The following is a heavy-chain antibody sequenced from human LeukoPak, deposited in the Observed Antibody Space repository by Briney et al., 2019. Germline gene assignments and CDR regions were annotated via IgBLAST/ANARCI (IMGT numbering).Heavy chain of an antibody. CDR3: ARQYSGSYSGGFDP. J-gene: IGHJ5*02. V-gene: IGHV4-59*01. D-gene: IGHD1-26*01. CDR2: IFYSRST. Sequence: SETLSLTCTVSGGSISSYYWSWIRQPPGKGLEWIGYIFYSRSTNYNPSLKSRVTISVNTSKNQFTRNLSSVTAADTAVYYCARQYSGSYSGGFDPWGPGTLVAVSS. CDR1: GGSISSYY.